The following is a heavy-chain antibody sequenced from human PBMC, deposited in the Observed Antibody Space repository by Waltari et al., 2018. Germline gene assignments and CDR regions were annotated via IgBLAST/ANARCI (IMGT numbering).Heavy chain of an antibody. V-gene: IGHV1-2*06. Sequence: QVQLVQSGAEVKKPGASVKVSCKASGYTFTDSGIDWVRHAPGQVLEWMGRINPKSGATTYPQKLQGRITMTRDTSIGTAYMELGSVTSDDTALYYCARHIDSIRSAWGQGTLVTVSS. CDR3: ARHIDSIRSA. CDR2: INPKSGAT. D-gene: IGHD2-21*01. CDR1: GYTFTDSG. J-gene: IGHJ5*02.